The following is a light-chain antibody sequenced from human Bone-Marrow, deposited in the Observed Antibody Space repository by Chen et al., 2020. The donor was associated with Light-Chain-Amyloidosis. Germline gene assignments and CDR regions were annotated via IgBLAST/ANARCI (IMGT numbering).Light chain of an antibody. Sequence: SYELTQPPSVSVSPGQTASITCSGDKLGDKYACWYQQKPGQSPVLVIYQDSKRPSGIPDRFSGSNSGNTATLTISGTQAMDEADYYCQAWDSSPVFGGGTKLTVL. V-gene: IGLV3-1*01. CDR1: KLGDKY. CDR2: QDS. CDR3: QAWDSSPV. J-gene: IGLJ2*01.